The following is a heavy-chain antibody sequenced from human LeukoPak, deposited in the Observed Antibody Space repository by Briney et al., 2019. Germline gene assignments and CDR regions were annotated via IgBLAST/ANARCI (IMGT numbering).Heavy chain of an antibody. CDR1: GGSISSYY. V-gene: IGHV4-59*08. CDR2: IYYTGST. Sequence: SETLSLTCTVSGGSISSYYWSWIRQPPGKGLEWIGYIYYTGSTNYNPSLKSRVTISVDTSKNQFSLKLSSVTAADTAVYYCARRSGYYYGMDVWGQGTTVTVSS. J-gene: IGHJ6*02. CDR3: ARRSGYYYGMDV.